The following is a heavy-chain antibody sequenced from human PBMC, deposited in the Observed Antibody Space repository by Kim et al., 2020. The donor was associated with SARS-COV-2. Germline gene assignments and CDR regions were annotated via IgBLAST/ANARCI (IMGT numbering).Heavy chain of an antibody. CDR2: GNT. D-gene: IGHD1-1*01. V-gene: IGHV3-23*01. Sequence: GNTFYADSGKGRFTISRDNSKNTLYLQMNSLRDEDTAVYYCAMRGRGVQLWGQGTLVTVSS. J-gene: IGHJ4*02. CDR3: AMRGRGVQL.